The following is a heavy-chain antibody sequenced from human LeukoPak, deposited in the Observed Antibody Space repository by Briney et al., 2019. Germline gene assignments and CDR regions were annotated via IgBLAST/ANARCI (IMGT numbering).Heavy chain of an antibody. CDR2: IYHSGTT. CDR3: ARVARWGYYFDY. CDR1: GGSISSGGYP. V-gene: IGHV4-30-2*01. Sequence: SETLSLTCAVSGGSISSGGYPWSWIRQPPGKGLEWIGYIYHSGTTYYNPSLKSRVTISIDRSKNQFSLKLSAVTAADTAVYYCARVARWGYYFDYWGQGTLVTVSS. D-gene: IGHD1-26*01. J-gene: IGHJ4*02.